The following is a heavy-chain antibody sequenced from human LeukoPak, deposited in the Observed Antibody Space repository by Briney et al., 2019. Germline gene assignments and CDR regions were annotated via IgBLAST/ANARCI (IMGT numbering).Heavy chain of an antibody. Sequence: SETLSLTCAVSGGPLNSGNFHWSWVRRPVGKGLGWIGRSDSGGSTSLNPALMSRISISLDTSRNQFSLHLRSMTAADTAVYYCARFRPGSRYQLTYYFESWGRGKLVTVSS. CDR3: ARFRPGSRYQLTYYFES. D-gene: IGHD3-9*01. CDR1: GGPLNSGNFH. V-gene: IGHV4-61*02. CDR2: SDSGGST. J-gene: IGHJ4*02.